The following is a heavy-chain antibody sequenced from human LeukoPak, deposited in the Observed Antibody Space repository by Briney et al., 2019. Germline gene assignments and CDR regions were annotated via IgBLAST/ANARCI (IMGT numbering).Heavy chain of an antibody. CDR3: ARVKGSSGWYPFDY. V-gene: IGHV6-1*01. CDR2: TYYRSKWSS. Sequence: SQTLSLTCAISGDSVSSKSAAWNWIRQSPSRGLEWLGRTYYRSKWSSGYAESVKSRITINPDTSKNQFSLQLKSVTPEDTAVYYCARVKGSSGWYPFDYWGQGTLVTVSS. J-gene: IGHJ4*02. CDR1: GDSVSSKSAA. D-gene: IGHD6-19*01.